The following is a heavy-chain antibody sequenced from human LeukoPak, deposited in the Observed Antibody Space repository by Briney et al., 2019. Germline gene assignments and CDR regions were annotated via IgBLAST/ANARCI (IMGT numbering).Heavy chain of an antibody. CDR2: IYYSGST. CDR3: ARHGDWGPSPAHFDY. D-gene: IGHD2-21*02. V-gene: IGHV4-59*08. CDR1: GGSISSYY. J-gene: IGHJ4*02. Sequence: SETLSLTCTVSGGSISSYYWSWIRQPPGKGLEWIGYIYYSGSTNYNPSLKSRVTISVDTSKNQFSLKLSSVTAADTAVYYCARHGDWGPSPAHFDYWGQGTLVTVSS.